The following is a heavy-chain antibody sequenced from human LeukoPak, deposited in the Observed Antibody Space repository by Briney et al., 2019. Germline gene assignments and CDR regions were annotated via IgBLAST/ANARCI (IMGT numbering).Heavy chain of an antibody. Sequence: GGSLRLSCAASGFTFSSYWMSWVRQAPGKGLEWVANIKQDGSEKYYVDSVKGRFTVSRDSAKNSLYLQMNSLRAEDTAVYYCARLGARQMLEYWGQGTLVTVSS. D-gene: IGHD4-17*01. CDR3: ARLGARQMLEY. CDR2: IKQDGSEK. V-gene: IGHV3-7*01. CDR1: GFTFSSYW. J-gene: IGHJ4*02.